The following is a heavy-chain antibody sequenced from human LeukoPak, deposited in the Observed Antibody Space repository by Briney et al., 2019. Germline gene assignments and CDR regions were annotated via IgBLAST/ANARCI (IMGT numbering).Heavy chain of an antibody. J-gene: IGHJ3*02. Sequence: PGGSLRLSCAASGFTFSSYWMSWVRQAPGKGLEWVANIKKDGSEKYYVDSVKGRFTISRDNAKNSLYLQMNSLRAEDTAVYYCARDPQWLVRGPGSDIWGQGTMVTVSS. CDR3: ARDPQWLVRGPGSDI. CDR1: GFTFSSYW. D-gene: IGHD6-19*01. CDR2: IKKDGSEK. V-gene: IGHV3-7*03.